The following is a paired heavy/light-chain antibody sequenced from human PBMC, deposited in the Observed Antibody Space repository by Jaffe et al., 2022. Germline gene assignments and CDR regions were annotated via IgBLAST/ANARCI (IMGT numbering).Heavy chain of an antibody. J-gene: IGHJ3*02. CDR1: GGSISSSNW. Sequence: QVQLQESGPGLVKPSGTLSLTCAVSGGSISSSNWWSWVRQPPGKGLEWIGEIYHSGSTNYNPSLKSRVTISVDKSKNQFSLKLSSVTAADTAVYYCARDWGQYYDFWSGYGYAFDIWGQGTMVTVSS. CDR2: IYHSGST. D-gene: IGHD3-3*01. CDR3: ARDWGQYYDFWSGYGYAFDI. V-gene: IGHV4-4*02.
Light chain of an antibody. J-gene: IGKJ1*01. Sequence: DIQMTQSPSSLSASVGDRVTITCRASQSISSYLNWYQQKPGKAPKLLIYAASSLQSGVPSRFSGSGSGTDFTLTISSLQPEDFATYYCQQSQGTFGQGTKVEIK. CDR2: AAS. CDR1: QSISSY. CDR3: QQSQGT. V-gene: IGKV1-39*01.